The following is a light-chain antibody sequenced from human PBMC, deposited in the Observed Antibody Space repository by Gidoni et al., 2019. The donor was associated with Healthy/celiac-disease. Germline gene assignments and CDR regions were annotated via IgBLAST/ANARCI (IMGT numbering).Light chain of an antibody. Sequence: SYELTQPPPVSVSPGQTASITCSGYKLGDKYACWYQQKPGQSPVLVIYQDSKRPAGIPERFSGSNSGNTATLTISGTQAMDEADYYCQAWDSSHVVFGGGTKLTVL. CDR1: KLGDKY. J-gene: IGLJ2*01. V-gene: IGLV3-1*01. CDR3: QAWDSSHVV. CDR2: QDS.